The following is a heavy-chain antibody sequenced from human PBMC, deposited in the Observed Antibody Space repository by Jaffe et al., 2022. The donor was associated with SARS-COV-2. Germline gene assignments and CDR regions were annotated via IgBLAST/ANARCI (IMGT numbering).Heavy chain of an antibody. D-gene: IGHD6-13*01. CDR1: GFTFSSYA. V-gene: IGHV3-23*01. CDR3: AKGGSSTWYLDPLDY. Sequence: EVQLLESGGGLVQPGGSLRLSCAASGFTFSSYAMSWVRQAPGKGLEWVSGISGSGVGSFYADSVKGRFTISRDNSKNTLHLEMNSLRAEDTAVYYCAKGGSSTWYLDPLDYWGQGTLVTVSS. J-gene: IGHJ4*02. CDR2: ISGSGVGS.